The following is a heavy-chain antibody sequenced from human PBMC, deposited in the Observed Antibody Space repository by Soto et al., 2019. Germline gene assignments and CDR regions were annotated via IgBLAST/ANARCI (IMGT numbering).Heavy chain of an antibody. CDR2: SVVGSGNT. Sequence: QMQLVQSGPEVKKPGTSVKVSCQASTYTFTSSDVQWVRQAPGQRLEWIGWSVVGSGNTKYAQNFHEGDTISREMPPGTAYMELSTLRSEDTGLYIFSTQREGAPSYFTTWGQGPLLPVPS. J-gene: IGHJ5*02. V-gene: IGHV1-58*01. CDR1: TYTFTSSD. D-gene: IGHD1-26*01. CDR3: STQREGAPSYFTT.